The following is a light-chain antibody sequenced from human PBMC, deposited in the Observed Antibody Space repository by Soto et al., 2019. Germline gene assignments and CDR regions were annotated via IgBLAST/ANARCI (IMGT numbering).Light chain of an antibody. CDR2: DAS. V-gene: IGKV3-11*01. CDR3: QQRSNWPRT. J-gene: IGKJ1*01. CDR1: QRVSSY. Sequence: DIVLTQSPATLSLSPGERATLSCRASQRVSSYLAWYQQRPGQAPRLLIFDASSRTTGIPARFSGSGSGTYFTLTISSLEPEDFAVYYCQQRSNWPRTFGQGTKVEIK.